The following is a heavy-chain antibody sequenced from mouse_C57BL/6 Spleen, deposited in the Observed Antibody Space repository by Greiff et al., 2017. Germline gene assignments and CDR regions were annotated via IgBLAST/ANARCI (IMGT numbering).Heavy chain of an antibody. CDR2: ISDGGSYT. CDR3: ARSYGSSSPYFDY. J-gene: IGHJ2*01. V-gene: IGHV5-4*03. Sequence: EVKFVESGGGLVKPGGSLKLSCAASGFTFSSYAMSWVRQTPEKRLEWVATISDGGSYTYYPDNVKGRFTISRDNAKNNLYLQLSYLKSEDTAMYYCARSYGSSSPYFDYWGQGTTLTVSS. CDR1: GFTFSSYA. D-gene: IGHD1-1*01.